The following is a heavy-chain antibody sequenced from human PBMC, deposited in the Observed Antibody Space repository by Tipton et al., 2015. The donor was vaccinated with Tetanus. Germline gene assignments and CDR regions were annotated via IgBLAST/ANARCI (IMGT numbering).Heavy chain of an antibody. CDR1: GFTFSSYA. V-gene: IGHV3-30*04. J-gene: IGHJ6*02. D-gene: IGHD7-27*01. Sequence: SLRLSCAASGFTFSSYAMHWVRQAPGKGLEWVAVISYDGSNKYYADSVKGRFTISRDNAKNTLFLQMSSPRAEDTAVYYCARGRLGRDYGMDVWGQGTTVTVSS. CDR3: ARGRLGRDYGMDV. CDR2: ISYDGSNK.